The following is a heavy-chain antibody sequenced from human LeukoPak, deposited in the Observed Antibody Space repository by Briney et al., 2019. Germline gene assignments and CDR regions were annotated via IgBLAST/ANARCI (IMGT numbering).Heavy chain of an antibody. CDR3: ARDPYQYYYDSSGYYDY. V-gene: IGHV1-2*02. CDR1: GYTFTGYY. Sequence: ASVKVSCKASGYTFTGYYMHWVRQAPGQGLEWMGWINPNSGGTNYAQKFQGRVTMTRDTSISTAYMELSRLRSDDTAVYYCARDPYQYYYDSSGYYDYWGQGTLVTVSS. J-gene: IGHJ4*02. D-gene: IGHD3-22*01. CDR2: INPNSGGT.